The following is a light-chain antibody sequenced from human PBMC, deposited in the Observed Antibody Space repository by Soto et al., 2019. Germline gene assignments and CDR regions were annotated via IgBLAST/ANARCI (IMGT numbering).Light chain of an antibody. J-gene: IGKJ3*01. Sequence: EIVLTQSPGTLSLSPGDSATLSCRASQSVSSTFLAWYQHKPGRPPRLLIHGASSRATGIPDRFTGSGSGTDFTLTISRLEPEDFAVYYCQQYGSSPGLFTFGPGTKVDIK. CDR2: GAS. CDR3: QQYGSSPGLFT. V-gene: IGKV3-20*01. CDR1: QSVSSTF.